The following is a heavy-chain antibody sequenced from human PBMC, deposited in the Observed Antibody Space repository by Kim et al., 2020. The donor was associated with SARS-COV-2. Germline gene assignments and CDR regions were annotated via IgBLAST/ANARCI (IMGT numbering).Heavy chain of an antibody. J-gene: IGHJ6*02. CDR1: GFTFTSSA. Sequence: SVKVSCKASGFTFTSSAVQWVRQARGQRLEWIGWIVVGSGNTNYAQKLQERVTITRDMSTSTAYMELSSLRSEGTAVYYCAADPLHSGYVPYYYGMDVWGQGTTVTVS. CDR3: AADPLHSGYVPYYYGMDV. V-gene: IGHV1-58*01. D-gene: IGHD5-12*01. CDR2: IVVGSGNT.